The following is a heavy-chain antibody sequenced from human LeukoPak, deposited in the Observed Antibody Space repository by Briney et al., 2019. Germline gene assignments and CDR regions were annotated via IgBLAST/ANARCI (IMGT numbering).Heavy chain of an antibody. V-gene: IGHV3-23*01. Sequence: GGSLRLSCEVSGFTFSSYGMCWVRQAPGRGLEWVSSISGSGGSTNYADSVKGRFTISRDNSENTLYLQMNTLRAEDTAVYYCAKEGSSGWTRSFDYWGQGTLVTVSS. J-gene: IGHJ4*02. CDR2: ISGSGGST. CDR3: AKEGSSGWTRSFDY. CDR1: GFTFSSYG. D-gene: IGHD6-19*01.